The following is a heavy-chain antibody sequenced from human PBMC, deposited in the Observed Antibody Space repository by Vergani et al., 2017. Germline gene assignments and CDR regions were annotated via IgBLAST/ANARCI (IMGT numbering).Heavy chain of an antibody. CDR3: ARDAEFVYDSSGYYQTEYFDL. CDR2: ISGSGGGT. CDR1: GFTFSRHA. Sequence: EVQLLESGGDLVQTGGSLRLSCVASGFTFSRHAMNWVRQAPGKGLEWVSAISGSGGGTYYADSVKGRFTISRDNSKNTLFLQMNSLRVEDTAVYYCARDAEFVYDSSGYYQTEYFDLWGRGTLVTVSS. V-gene: IGHV3-23*01. D-gene: IGHD3-22*01. J-gene: IGHJ2*01.